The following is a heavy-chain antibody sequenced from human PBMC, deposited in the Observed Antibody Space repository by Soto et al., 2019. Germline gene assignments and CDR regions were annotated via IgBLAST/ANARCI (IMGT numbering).Heavy chain of an antibody. CDR2: VNPILSMS. CDR3: AGSYGSGYRAFDY. J-gene: IGHJ4*02. CDR1: GDTFNFYS. Sequence: QVQLVQSGAEVKRPGSSVKVSCKASGDTFNFYSINWVRQAPGVGLEWVGTVNPILSMSNYAQRFQGRVTMNAEQSTRTAYMELRSLRSADTAIYYCAGSYGSGYRAFDYWGQGALVTVSS. D-gene: IGHD3-10*01. V-gene: IGHV1-69*04.